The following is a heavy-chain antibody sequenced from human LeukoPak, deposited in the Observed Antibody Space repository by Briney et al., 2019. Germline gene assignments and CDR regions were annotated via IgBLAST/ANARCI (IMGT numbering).Heavy chain of an antibody. Sequence: ASVKVSRKASGYTFSDYPMHWLRQAPGQRFEWMGWISAGNIKYSQNFQDRINITRDTSASTVNMELSSLTSADTAAYYCARVAYVMDVWGQGTTVVVSS. CDR2: ISAGNI. CDR1: GYTFSDYP. J-gene: IGHJ6*02. V-gene: IGHV1-3*01. D-gene: IGHD2-8*01. CDR3: ARVAYVMDV.